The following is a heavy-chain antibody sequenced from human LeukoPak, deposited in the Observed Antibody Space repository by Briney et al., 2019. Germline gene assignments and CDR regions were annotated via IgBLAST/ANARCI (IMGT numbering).Heavy chain of an antibody. D-gene: IGHD1-26*01. CDR2: IYYSGST. V-gene: IGHV4-59*01. CDR3: ARRGANSGSYSHFDL. J-gene: IGHJ2*01. CDR1: GGSISNYY. Sequence: SETLSLTCTVSGGSISNYYGNWIRQPPGKGLEWIGNIYYSGSTNYNPSLKSRVTISVDTSKNQFSLKLSSLTAADTAVYYCARRGANSGSYSHFDLWGRGTLSLSPQ.